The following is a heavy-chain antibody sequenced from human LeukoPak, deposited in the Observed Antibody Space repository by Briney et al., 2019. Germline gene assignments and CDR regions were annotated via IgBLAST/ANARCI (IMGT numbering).Heavy chain of an antibody. V-gene: IGHV3-30*02. J-gene: IGHJ4*02. CDR1: GFTFSSYG. D-gene: IGHD1-26*01. Sequence: LAGGSLRLSCAASGFTFSSYGMHWVRQAPGKGLEWVAFIRYDGSNKYYADSVKGRFTISRDSSKNTLYLQMNSLRAEDTAVYYCAKVLRGSYAGVSESDYWGQGTLVTVSS. CDR3: AKVLRGSYAGVSESDY. CDR2: IRYDGSNK.